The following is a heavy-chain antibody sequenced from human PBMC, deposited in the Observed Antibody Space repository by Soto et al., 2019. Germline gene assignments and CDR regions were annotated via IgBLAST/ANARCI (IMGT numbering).Heavy chain of an antibody. Sequence: QLRLRESGPGLVKPSETLSLTCSVSGDSITNTTYYWDWIRQPPGKGLEWLGSGYKSGSTYYNPSLKSRVTVSVDTAKNQFSLELDSVTAGDPAVYYCASQRDGYSIDFWGQGSLVTVSS. CDR2: GYKSGST. CDR3: ASQRDGYSIDF. D-gene: IGHD1-26*01. V-gene: IGHV4-39*01. CDR1: GDSITNTTYY. J-gene: IGHJ4*02.